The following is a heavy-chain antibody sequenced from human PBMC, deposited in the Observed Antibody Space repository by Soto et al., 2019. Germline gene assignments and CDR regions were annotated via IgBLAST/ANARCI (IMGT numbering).Heavy chain of an antibody. CDR1: GGSISSSSYY. V-gene: IGHV4-39*01. CDR2: IYYSGST. D-gene: IGHD1-26*01. CDR3: ARHPIEGGESSNWFDP. J-gene: IGHJ5*02. Sequence: QLQLQESGPGLVKPSETLSLTCTVSGGSISSSSYYWGWIRQPPGKGLEWIGSIYYSGSTYYNPSLKSRVTISVDTSKNQFALKLSSVTAADTAVYYCARHPIEGGESSNWFDPWGQGTLVTVSS.